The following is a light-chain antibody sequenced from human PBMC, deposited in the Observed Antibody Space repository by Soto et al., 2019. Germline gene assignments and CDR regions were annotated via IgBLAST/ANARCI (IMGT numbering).Light chain of an antibody. Sequence: QSALTQPASVSGSPGQSITISCTGSGRDIGAYDYVSWYQQHPGKAPKLLIYGVKNRPSGVSYRFSASKSAFTASLTISGLQAEDEAHYYCSSYTTSYVDVFGPGTKLTVL. CDR1: GRDIGAYDY. V-gene: IGLV2-14*01. J-gene: IGLJ1*01. CDR2: GVK. CDR3: SSYTTSYVDV.